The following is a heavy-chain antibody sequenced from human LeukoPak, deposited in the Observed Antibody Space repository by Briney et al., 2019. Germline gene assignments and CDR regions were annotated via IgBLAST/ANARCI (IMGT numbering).Heavy chain of an antibody. D-gene: IGHD1-26*01. CDR1: GFTFSSYG. Sequence: GGSLRLSCAASGFTFSSYGMHWVRQAPGKGLEWVAVISYDGSNKYYADSVKGRFTISRDNSKNTLYLQMNSPRAEDTAVYYCAKESGSYFAPPYFDYWGQGTLVTVSS. CDR3: AKESGSYFAPPYFDY. V-gene: IGHV3-30*18. CDR2: ISYDGSNK. J-gene: IGHJ4*02.